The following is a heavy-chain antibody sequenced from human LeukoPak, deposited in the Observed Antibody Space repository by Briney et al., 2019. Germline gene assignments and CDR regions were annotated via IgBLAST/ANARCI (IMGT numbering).Heavy chain of an antibody. Sequence: PPQTLSLTCTVSGGSISSGDYYWSWIRQPPGKGLEWIGYIYYSGSTYYNPSLKSRVTISVDTSKNQFSLKLSSVTAADTAVYYCARDLAGGDYGMDVWGQGTTVTVSS. J-gene: IGHJ6*02. CDR3: ARDLAGGDYGMDV. CDR1: GGSISSGDYY. CDR2: IYYSGST. V-gene: IGHV4-30-4*01. D-gene: IGHD3-10*01.